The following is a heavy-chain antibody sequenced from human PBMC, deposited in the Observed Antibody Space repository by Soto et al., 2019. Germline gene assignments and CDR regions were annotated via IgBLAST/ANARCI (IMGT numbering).Heavy chain of an antibody. CDR1: GGTFSSYA. Sequence: QVQLVQSGAEVKKPGSSVKVSCKASGGTFSSYAISWVRQAPGQGLEWMGGIIPIFGTANYAQKFQGRVTITEDESTSTAYMELSSLRSEDTAVYSCARADGYEVRVPPQHWGQGTLVTVSS. D-gene: IGHD3-22*01. V-gene: IGHV1-69*12. J-gene: IGHJ4*02. CDR3: ARADGYEVRVPPQH. CDR2: IIPIFGTA.